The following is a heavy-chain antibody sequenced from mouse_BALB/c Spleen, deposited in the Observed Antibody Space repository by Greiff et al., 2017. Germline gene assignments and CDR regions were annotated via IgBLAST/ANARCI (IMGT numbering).Heavy chain of an antibody. D-gene: IGHD2-14*01. V-gene: IGHV1-9*01. CDR1: GYTFSSYW. Sequence: QVHVKQSGAELMKPGASVKISCKATGYTFSSYWIEWVKQRPGHGLEWIGEILPGSGSTNYNEKFKGKATFTADTSSNTAYMQLSSLTSEDSAVYYCARLNYRYPYYAMDYWGQGTSVTVSS. CDR2: ILPGSGST. CDR3: ARLNYRYPYYAMDY. J-gene: IGHJ4*01.